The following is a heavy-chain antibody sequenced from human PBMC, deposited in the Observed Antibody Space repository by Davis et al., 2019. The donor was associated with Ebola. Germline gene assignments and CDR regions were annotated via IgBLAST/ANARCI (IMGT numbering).Heavy chain of an antibody. CDR2: ISAYNGNT. Sequence: AASVKVSCKASGYTFTSYGISWVRQAPGQGLEWMGWISAYNGNTNYAQKLQGSVTMTTDTSTNTAYMEVGSLRSDDTAVYYCARAQFPTTSDHWGQGTLVTVPS. J-gene: IGHJ4*02. V-gene: IGHV1-18*01. D-gene: IGHD1-1*01. CDR1: GYTFTSYG. CDR3: ARAQFPTTSDH.